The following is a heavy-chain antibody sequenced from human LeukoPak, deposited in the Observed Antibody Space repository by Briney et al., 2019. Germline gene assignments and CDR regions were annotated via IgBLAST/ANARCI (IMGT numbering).Heavy chain of an antibody. Sequence: ASVKVSCKASGYTFTSYGSSWVRQTPGQGLEWMGWMSAYNGNTNYAQKLQGRVTMTTDTSTSTAYMELRSLRSDDTAVYYCARSRYYYDSSGYYKDYWGQGTLVTVSS. CDR3: ARSRYYYDSSGYYKDY. J-gene: IGHJ4*02. CDR2: MSAYNGNT. V-gene: IGHV1-18*01. D-gene: IGHD3-22*01. CDR1: GYTFTSYG.